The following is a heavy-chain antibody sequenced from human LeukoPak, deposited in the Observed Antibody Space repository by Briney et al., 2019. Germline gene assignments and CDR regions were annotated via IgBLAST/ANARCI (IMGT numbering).Heavy chain of an antibody. D-gene: IGHD2-2*02. CDR3: ATHIVVVPAAIGWFDP. CDR2: IKQDGSEK. CDR1: GFTFSSYW. Sequence: GGSLRLSCAASGFTFSSYWMSWVRQVPGKGLEWVANIKQDGSEKYYVDSVKGRFTISRDNAKNSLYLQMNSLRAEDTAVYYCATHIVVVPAAIGWFDPWGQGTLVTVPS. V-gene: IGHV3-7*01. J-gene: IGHJ5*02.